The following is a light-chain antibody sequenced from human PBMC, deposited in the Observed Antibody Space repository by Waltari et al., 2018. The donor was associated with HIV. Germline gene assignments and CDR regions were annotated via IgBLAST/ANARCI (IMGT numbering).Light chain of an antibody. CDR3: AAWDDSLSGPV. CDR2: RNN. CDR1: SSHIGSNY. J-gene: IGLJ2*01. V-gene: IGLV1-47*01. Sequence: QSVLPQPPSASGTPGQRVTTSCSGSSSHIGSNYVYWYQHRPGTAPKLLIYRNNQRPSGVPDRFSGSKSGTSASLAISGLRSEDEADYYCAAWDDSLSGPVFGGGTKLTVL.